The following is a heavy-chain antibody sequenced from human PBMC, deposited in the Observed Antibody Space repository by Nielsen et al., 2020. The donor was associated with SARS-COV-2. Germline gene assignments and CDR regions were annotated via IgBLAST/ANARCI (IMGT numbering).Heavy chain of an antibody. Sequence: SETLSLTCAVSGGSISSSNWWSWVRQPPGKGLEWIGEIYHSGSTNYNPSLKSRVTISVDKSKNQFSLKLSSVTAADTAVYYCARSGGSGWYEGVVVYWPNYFDYWGQGTLVTVSS. CDR2: IYHSGST. V-gene: IGHV4-4*02. CDR1: GGSISSSNW. J-gene: IGHJ4*02. CDR3: ARSGGSGWYEGVVVYWPNYFDY. D-gene: IGHD6-19*01.